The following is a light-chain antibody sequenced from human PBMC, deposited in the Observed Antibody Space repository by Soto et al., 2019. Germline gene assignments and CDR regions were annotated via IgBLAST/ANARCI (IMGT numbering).Light chain of an antibody. V-gene: IGKV3-20*01. Sequence: EIVLTQSPGSLSLSPGERATLSCRASLSISTSYLAWYQQQPGQAPRLLIYGASNRATGIPDRFSGSGSGTDFTLTINRLEPEDFAVYYCQQFGSSPPYTFGQGTNLEI. CDR2: GAS. J-gene: IGKJ2*01. CDR1: LSISTSY. CDR3: QQFGSSPPYT.